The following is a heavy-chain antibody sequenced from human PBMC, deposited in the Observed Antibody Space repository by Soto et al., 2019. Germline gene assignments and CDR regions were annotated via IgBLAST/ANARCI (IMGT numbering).Heavy chain of an antibody. J-gene: IGHJ1*01. CDR3: ARDRQFGRYYEIDGHYNK. CDR2: TSGSGCVT. Sequence: VQLLDSGGGLVQPGGSLRLTCVASGFTFRNYDMRWVGQAPGKGLQCVSATSGSGCVTYYADSVKGRFTISRDNSKNTRHIPMNSLRANDTAVYYWARDRQFGRYYEIDGHYNKWGQGTLVTVSS. V-gene: IGHV3-23*01. CDR1: GFTFRNYD. D-gene: IGHD3-10*01.